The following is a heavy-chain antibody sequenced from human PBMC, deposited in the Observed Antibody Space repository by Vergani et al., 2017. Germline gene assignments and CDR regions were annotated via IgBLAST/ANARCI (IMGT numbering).Heavy chain of an antibody. CDR1: GGSFSGYY. CDR2: INHSGST. V-gene: IGHV4-34*01. D-gene: IGHD2-15*01. CDR3: ARGPGYCSGGSCYQY. J-gene: IGHJ4*02. Sequence: QVQLQQWGAGLLKPSETLSLTCAVYGGSFSGYYWSWIRQPPGKGLEWIGEINHSGSTNYNPSLKSRVTISVDTSKNTFSLKLSSVTAADTAVYYCARGPGYCSGGSCYQYWGQGTLVTVSS.